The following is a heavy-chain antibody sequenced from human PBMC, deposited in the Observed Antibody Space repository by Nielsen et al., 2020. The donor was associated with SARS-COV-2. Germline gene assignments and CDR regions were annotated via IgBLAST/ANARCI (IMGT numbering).Heavy chain of an antibody. CDR1: GFTFSSYW. D-gene: IGHD5-24*01. V-gene: IGHV3-74*01. CDR3: AREGWPPEVYYYYYYMDV. CDR2: INSDGSST. J-gene: IGHJ6*03. Sequence: GGSLRLSCAASGFTFSSYWMHWVRQAPGKGLVWVSRINSDGSSTSYADSVKGRFTISRDNAKNTLYLQMNSLRAEDTAVYYCAREGWPPEVYYYYYYMDVWGKGTTVTVSS.